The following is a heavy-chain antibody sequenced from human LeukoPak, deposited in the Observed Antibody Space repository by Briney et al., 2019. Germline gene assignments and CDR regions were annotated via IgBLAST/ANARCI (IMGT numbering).Heavy chain of an antibody. J-gene: IGHJ4*02. D-gene: IGHD3-22*01. CDR2: INHSGST. Sequence: SETLSLTCAVYGGSFSGYYWSWIRQPPGKGLEWIGEINHSGSTNYNPSLKSRVTISVDTSKNQFSLKLSSVTAADTAVYYCARDGDYYDSSGYYEFDYWGQGTLVTVSS. CDR1: GGSFSGYY. V-gene: IGHV4-34*01. CDR3: ARDGDYYDSSGYYEFDY.